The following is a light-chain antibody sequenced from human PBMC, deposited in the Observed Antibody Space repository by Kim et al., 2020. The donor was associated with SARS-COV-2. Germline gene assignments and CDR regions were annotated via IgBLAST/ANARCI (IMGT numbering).Light chain of an antibody. J-gene: IGLJ2*01. CDR2: GKN. V-gene: IGLV3-19*01. Sequence: SSELTQDPAVSVALGQTVRITCQGDSLRIYYASWYQQKPGQAPVLVIYGKNNRPSGIPDRFSGSSSGNTASLTITGAQAEDEADHYCNSRDSSDNHVVLG. CDR3: NSRDSSDNHVV. CDR1: SLRIYY.